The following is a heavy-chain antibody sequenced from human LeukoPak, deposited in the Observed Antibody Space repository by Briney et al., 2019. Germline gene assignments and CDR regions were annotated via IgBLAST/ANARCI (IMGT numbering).Heavy chain of an antibody. J-gene: IGHJ3*02. D-gene: IGHD3-22*01. V-gene: IGHV3-74*01. CDR3: ARGGGYYDSSGYDAFDI. CDR1: GFTLSSYE. Sequence: PGGSLRLSCAASGFTLSSYEMNWVRQAPGKGLEWVSAISGSGGSTSYADSVKGRFTISRDNAKNTLYLQMNSLRAEDTAVYYCARGGGYYDSSGYDAFDIWGQGTMVTVSS. CDR2: ISGSGGST.